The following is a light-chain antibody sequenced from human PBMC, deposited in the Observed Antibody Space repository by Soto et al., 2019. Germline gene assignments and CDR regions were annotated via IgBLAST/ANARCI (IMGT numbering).Light chain of an antibody. CDR3: SSYTTNSTPV. CDR1: SXDVGGYNY. J-gene: IGLJ1*01. V-gene: IGLV2-14*03. Sequence: QSALAQPASVSGSPGQSITISCTGTSXDVGGYNYVSWYQQHPGKAPKLLIYEVTNRPSGVSNRFSGSKSGNTASLTISGLQAEDEADYYCSSYTTNSTPVFGTGTKVTVL. CDR2: EVT.